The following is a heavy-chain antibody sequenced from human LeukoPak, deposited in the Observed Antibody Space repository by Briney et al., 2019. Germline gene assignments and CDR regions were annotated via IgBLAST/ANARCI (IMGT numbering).Heavy chain of an antibody. D-gene: IGHD6-19*01. Sequence: PGGSLRLSCAASGFTFSSYAMSWVRQVPGKGLEWVSAISGSGGSTYYADSVKGRFTISRDNSKNTLYLQMNSLRAEDTAVYYCAKVAGYSSGWFGYFDYWGQGTLVTVSS. V-gene: IGHV3-23*01. J-gene: IGHJ4*02. CDR3: AKVAGYSSGWFGYFDY. CDR2: ISGSGGST. CDR1: GFTFSSYA.